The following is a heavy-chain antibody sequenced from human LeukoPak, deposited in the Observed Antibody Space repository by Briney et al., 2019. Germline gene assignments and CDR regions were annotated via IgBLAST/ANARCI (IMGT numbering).Heavy chain of an antibody. J-gene: IGHJ4*02. V-gene: IGHV3-23*01. CDR2: ISDSGDKT. CDR1: GFPFSNYA. D-gene: IGHD3-22*01. Sequence: GGSLRLSCAASGFPFSNYAMTWVRQAPGKGLERVSGISDSGDKTYYADSVKGRFTISRDNSKNMLYLQMNSLRVEDTALYYCAKGLGTSGYHDYWGQGTLVTVSS. CDR3: AKGLGTSGYHDY.